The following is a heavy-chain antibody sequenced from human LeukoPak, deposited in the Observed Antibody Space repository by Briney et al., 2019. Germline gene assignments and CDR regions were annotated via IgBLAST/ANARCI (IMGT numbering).Heavy chain of an antibody. CDR2: IYYSGST. CDR3: ASRVGVGAPFDDAFDI. D-gene: IGHD2-15*01. CDR1: GGSISSYY. Sequence: SETLSLTCTVSGGSISSYYWSWTRQPPGKGLEWIGYIYYSGSTNYNPSLKSRVTISVDTSKNQFSLKLSSVTAADTAVYYCASRVGVGAPFDDAFDIWGQGTMVTVSS. V-gene: IGHV4-59*01. J-gene: IGHJ3*02.